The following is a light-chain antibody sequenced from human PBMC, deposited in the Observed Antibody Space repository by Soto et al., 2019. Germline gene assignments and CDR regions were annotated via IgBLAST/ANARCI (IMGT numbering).Light chain of an antibody. CDR2: DAS. J-gene: IGKJ1*01. V-gene: IGKV3-11*01. Sequence: ENVLTQSPATLSLSPGEGATLSCRASQSINTYLAWYQQKPGQAPRLLIYDASKRATGIPARFSGSGSGTNFNLAIRRLEPEDFAVYYCHQFGYSPRTFGQGTKVDIK. CDR1: QSINTY. CDR3: HQFGYSPRT.